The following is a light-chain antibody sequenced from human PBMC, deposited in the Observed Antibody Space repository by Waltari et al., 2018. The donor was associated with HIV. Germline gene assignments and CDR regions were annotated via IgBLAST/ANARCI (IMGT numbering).Light chain of an antibody. J-gene: IGLJ1*01. CDR3: SSRDISGDQRV. CDR2: GKN. Sequence: SDELTPSPDVSVALVLTVKITCHGDSMRPNYATWYRQKPGQAPVVGIYGKNNRPYGIPDRFAASISGNIASWTISATQAEEEATYFCSSRDISGDQRVFGPGTWVAV. CDR1: SMRPNY. V-gene: IGLV3-19*01.